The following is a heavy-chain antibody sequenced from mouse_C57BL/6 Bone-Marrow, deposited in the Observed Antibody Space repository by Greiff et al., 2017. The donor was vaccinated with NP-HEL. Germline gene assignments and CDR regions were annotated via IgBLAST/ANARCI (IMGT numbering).Heavy chain of an antibody. CDR2: INPSTGGT. CDR1: GYSFTGYY. J-gene: IGHJ4*01. Sequence: DVQLQESGPELVKPGASVKISCKASGYSFTGYYMNWVKQSPEKSLEWIGEINPSTGGTTYNQKFKAKATLTVDKSSSTAYMQLKSLTSEDSAVYYCARIYYVPYYYAMDYWGQGTSVTVSS. V-gene: IGHV1-42*01. D-gene: IGHD2-1*01. CDR3: ARIYYVPYYYAMDY.